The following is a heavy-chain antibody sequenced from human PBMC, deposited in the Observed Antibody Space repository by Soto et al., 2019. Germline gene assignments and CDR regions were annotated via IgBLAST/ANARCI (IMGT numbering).Heavy chain of an antibody. D-gene: IGHD6-13*01. V-gene: IGHV1-69*01. CDR1: GGTFSSYA. J-gene: IGHJ6*02. CDR2: IIPIFGTA. CDR3: ASARDEQQLVLFNYYYGMDV. Sequence: VKVSCKASGGTFSSYAISWVRQAPGQGLEWMGGIIPIFGTANYAQKFQGRVTITADESTSTAYMELSSLRSEDTAVYYCASARDEQQLVLFNYYYGMDVWGQGTTVTVSS.